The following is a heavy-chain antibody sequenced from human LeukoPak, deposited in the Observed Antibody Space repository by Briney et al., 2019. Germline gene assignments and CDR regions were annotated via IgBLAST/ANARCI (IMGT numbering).Heavy chain of an antibody. CDR2: INSDGSGT. V-gene: IGHV3-74*01. Sequence: PGGSLRLSCAASGFTFSSNSMNWVRQAPGKGLVWVSRINSDGSGTSDADFVKGRFTISRDNSKNTLYLQMNSLRAEDTAMYYCARDRLTNDAFDIWGQGTMVTVSS. CDR1: GFTFSSNS. CDR3: ARDRLTNDAFDI. D-gene: IGHD2-8*01. J-gene: IGHJ3*02.